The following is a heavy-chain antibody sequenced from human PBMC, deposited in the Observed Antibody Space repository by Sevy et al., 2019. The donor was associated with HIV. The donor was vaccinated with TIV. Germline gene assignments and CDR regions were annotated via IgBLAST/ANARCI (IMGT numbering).Heavy chain of an antibody. CDR1: IGSFSGYH. D-gene: IGHD3-16*01. V-gene: IGHV4-34*01. J-gene: IGHJ2*01. CDR2: IDHSGGT. Sequence: SETLSLTCAVYIGSFSGYHWTWIRQSPGKGLEWIGQIDHSGGTNYNPSLKSRVTISVDTSKNQFSLKLRSVTAADTAVYCCVRGGEGVMPSPLLGLGPWTTYWYFDLWGRGTLVTVSS. CDR3: VRGGEGVMPSPLLGLGPWTTYWYFDL.